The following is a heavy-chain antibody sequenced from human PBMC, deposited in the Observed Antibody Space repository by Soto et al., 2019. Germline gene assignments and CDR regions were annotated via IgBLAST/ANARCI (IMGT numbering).Heavy chain of an antibody. Sequence: GGSLRLSCAASGFTFSSYSMNWVRQAPGKGLEWVSSISSSSSYIYYADSVKGRFTISRDNAKNSLYLQMNSLRAEDTAVYYCARDSSSWYLHWFDPWGQGTLVTVSS. D-gene: IGHD6-13*01. J-gene: IGHJ5*02. CDR2: ISSSSSYI. V-gene: IGHV3-21*01. CDR3: ARDSSSWYLHWFDP. CDR1: GFTFSSYS.